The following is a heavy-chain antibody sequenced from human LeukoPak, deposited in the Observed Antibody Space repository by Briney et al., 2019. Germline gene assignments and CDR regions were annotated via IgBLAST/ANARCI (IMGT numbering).Heavy chain of an antibody. V-gene: IGHV2-70*11. CDR3: ARIQVVTAPYYYYYYMDV. J-gene: IGHJ6*03. CDR2: IDWDDDK. D-gene: IGHD2-21*02. CDR1: GFSLSTSGMC. Sequence: SGPALVKPTQTLTLTCTFSGFSLSTSGMCVSWIRQPPGKALEWLARIDWDDDKYYSTSLKTRLTISNDTSKNQVVLTMTNMDPVDTATYYCARIQVVTAPYYYYYYMDVWGKGTTVTVSS.